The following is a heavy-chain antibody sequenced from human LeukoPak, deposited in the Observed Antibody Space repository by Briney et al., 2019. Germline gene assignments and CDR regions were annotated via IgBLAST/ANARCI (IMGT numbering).Heavy chain of an antibody. CDR1: GGTFSSYA. J-gene: IGHJ6*03. V-gene: IGHV1-69*05. CDR2: IIPIFGTA. Sequence: WASVKVSCKASGGTFSSYAISWVRQAPGQGLEWMGGIIPIFGTANYAQKFQGRVTITTDESTSTAYMGLSSLRSEDTAVYYCARVGRDIVVVPAATRGDGYYYYMDVWGKGTTVTVSS. D-gene: IGHD2-2*01. CDR3: ARVGRDIVVVPAATRGDGYYYYMDV.